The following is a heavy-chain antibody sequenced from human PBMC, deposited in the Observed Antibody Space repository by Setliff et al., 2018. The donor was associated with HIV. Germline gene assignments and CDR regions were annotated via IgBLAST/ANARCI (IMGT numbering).Heavy chain of an antibody. CDR3: VRAAAGLDI. CDR2: TRNKANGYIT. J-gene: IGHJ4*02. CDR1: GFTLSDYY. Sequence: GGSLRLSCAVSGFTLSDYYMDWVRQAPGKGLEWVGRTRNKANGYITVYGASVQGRFTISRDNSKDSLSLQMNNLKAEDTAVYYCVRAAAGLDIWSQGIRVTVSS. V-gene: IGHV3-72*01.